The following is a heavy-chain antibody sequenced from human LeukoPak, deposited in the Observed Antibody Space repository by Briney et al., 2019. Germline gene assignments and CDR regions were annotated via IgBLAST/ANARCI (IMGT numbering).Heavy chain of an antibody. CDR1: GGSISSYY. CDR2: IYYSGST. CDR3: ASYDFWSGFDI. Sequence: NASETLSLTCTVSGGSISSYYWSWIRQPPGKGLEWIGYIYYSGSTNYNPSLKSRVTISVDTSKNQFSLKLSSVTAADTAVYYCASYDFWSGFDIWGQGTMVTVSS. V-gene: IGHV4-59*08. D-gene: IGHD3-3*01. J-gene: IGHJ3*02.